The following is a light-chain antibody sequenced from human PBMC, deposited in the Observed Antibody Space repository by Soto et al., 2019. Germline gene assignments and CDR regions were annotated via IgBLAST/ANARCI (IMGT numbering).Light chain of an antibody. Sequence: AIQMTQSPSSLSASVGDRVSITCRASQGIRNDLGWYQQKPGKAPKLLIYAASSLQSGVPSRFSGSGSGTDFTLTISRLEPEDFAVYYCQQYRTFGQGTKVDI. CDR1: QGIRND. J-gene: IGKJ1*01. CDR3: QQYRT. V-gene: IGKV1-6*01. CDR2: AAS.